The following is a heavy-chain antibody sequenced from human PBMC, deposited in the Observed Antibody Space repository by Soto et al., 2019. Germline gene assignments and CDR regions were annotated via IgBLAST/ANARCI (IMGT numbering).Heavy chain of an antibody. CDR2: INSNSGAT. J-gene: IGHJ3*02. V-gene: IGHV1-2*02. CDR1: GYTFTDYY. CDR3: ARRRSGSWYDAFDI. D-gene: IGHD6-13*01. Sequence: ASVKVSCKASGYTFTDYYMHWVRLAPGQGLKWMGWINSNSGATNYAQKFQGRVIMTGDTSISTTYMERSRLRADDRAGNYWARRRSGSWYDAFDIWGQGTLVTVSS.